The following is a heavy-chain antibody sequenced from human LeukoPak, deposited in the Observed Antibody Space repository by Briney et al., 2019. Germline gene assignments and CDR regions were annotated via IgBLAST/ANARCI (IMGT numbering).Heavy chain of an antibody. J-gene: IGHJ6*02. CDR2: MNPNSGNT. CDR1: GYTFTSYD. D-gene: IGHD3-9*01. V-gene: IGHV1-8*01. Sequence: GASVKVSCKASGYTFTSYDINWVRQATGQGLEWMGWMNPNSGNTGYAQKFQGRVTMTRNTSISTAYMELSSLRSEDTAVYYCARGNGGGHDILTGLFYYYYYGMDVWGQGTTVTVSS. CDR3: ARGNGGGHDILTGLFYYYYYGMDV.